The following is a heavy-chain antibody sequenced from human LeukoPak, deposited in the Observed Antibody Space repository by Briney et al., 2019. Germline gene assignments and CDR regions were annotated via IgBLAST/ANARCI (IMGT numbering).Heavy chain of an antibody. CDR3: ARDLAGHYYGSGSSFDY. CDR2: IREDGNEK. Sequence: GGSLRLSCAASGFTFSSYWMSWVRLAPGKGLEWVANIREDGNEKYYADSVKGQFTISRDNAKNSLFLQMDSLRAEDTAVYYCARDLAGHYYGSGSSFDYWGQGTLVTVSS. J-gene: IGHJ4*02. CDR1: GFTFSSYW. D-gene: IGHD3-10*01. V-gene: IGHV3-7*01.